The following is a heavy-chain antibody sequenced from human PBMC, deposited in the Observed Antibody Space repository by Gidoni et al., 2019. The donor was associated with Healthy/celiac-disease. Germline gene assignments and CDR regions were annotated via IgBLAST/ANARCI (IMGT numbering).Heavy chain of an antibody. J-gene: IGHJ4*02. CDR1: GFTFSSYA. CDR2: ISGSGGST. D-gene: IGHD5-12*01. Sequence: EVQLLESGGGLVQPGGSLRLSCASSGFTFSSYAMSWVRQAPGKGLEWVSAISGSGGSTYYADSVKGRFTISRDNSKNTLYLQMNSLRAEDTAVYYCAKEGTVNGYKRSWYFDYWGQGTLVTVSS. V-gene: IGHV3-23*01. CDR3: AKEGTVNGYKRSWYFDY.